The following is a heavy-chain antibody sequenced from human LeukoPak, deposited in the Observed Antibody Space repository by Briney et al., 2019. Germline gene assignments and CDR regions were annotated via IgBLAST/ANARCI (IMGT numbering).Heavy chain of an antibody. J-gene: IGHJ4*02. CDR2: ISSSSSYI. D-gene: IGHD6-13*01. CDR3: AREDASSLDY. CDR1: EFTSSSYS. V-gene: IGHV3-21*06. Sequence: GGSLRLSCAASEFTSSSYSMNWVRQAPGKGLEWVSSISSSSSYIYYADSVKGRFAISRDNAKNSLYLQMNNLRAEDTAVYYCAREDASSLDYWGQGILVTVSS.